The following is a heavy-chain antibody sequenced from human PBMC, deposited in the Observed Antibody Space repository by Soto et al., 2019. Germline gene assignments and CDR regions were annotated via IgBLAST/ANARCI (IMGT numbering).Heavy chain of an antibody. V-gene: IGHV1-69*06. Sequence: QVQLVQSGAEVKKPGSSVKVSCKASGGTFSSYAISWVRQAPGQGLEWMGGIIPISGTATYAQKFQGRATITADKSTSTAYMELSSLRSEDTAVYYCAIGVNWKNYYYYCGMDVWGQGTTVTVSS. CDR2: IIPISGTA. CDR1: GGTFSSYA. CDR3: AIGVNWKNYYYYCGMDV. J-gene: IGHJ6*02. D-gene: IGHD1-1*01.